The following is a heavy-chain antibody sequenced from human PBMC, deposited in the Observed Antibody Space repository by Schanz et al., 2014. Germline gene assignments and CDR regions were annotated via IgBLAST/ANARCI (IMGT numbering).Heavy chain of an antibody. V-gene: IGHV3-11*01. J-gene: IGHJ4*02. CDR1: GFTFSDYY. CDR3: MAMGRNTSHYFDH. D-gene: IGHD1-1*01. CDR2: ISNSGTTI. Sequence: QVQLVESGGGLVKPGGSLRLSCAASGFTFSDYYMSWIRQAPGKGLEWVSYISNSGTTIYYADSVRGRFTISRDNAKNSLFLQMNSLRDEDATVYYCMAMGRNTSHYFDHWGQGTLVTVSS.